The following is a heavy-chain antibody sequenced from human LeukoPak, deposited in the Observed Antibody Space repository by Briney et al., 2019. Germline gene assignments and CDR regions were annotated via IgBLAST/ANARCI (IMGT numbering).Heavy chain of an antibody. J-gene: IGHJ4*02. Sequence: NPGGSLRLSCAASGFIFSNNAMSWVRQSPGKGLEWVGRIKSKTDGGTTDYAAPVKGRFTISRDDSKNTLYLQMNSLKTEDTAVYYCTTEMSAGGVYFDYWGQGTLVTVSS. CDR3: TTEMSAGGVYFDY. V-gene: IGHV3-15*01. D-gene: IGHD3-16*01. CDR2: IKSKTDGGTT. CDR1: GFIFSNNA.